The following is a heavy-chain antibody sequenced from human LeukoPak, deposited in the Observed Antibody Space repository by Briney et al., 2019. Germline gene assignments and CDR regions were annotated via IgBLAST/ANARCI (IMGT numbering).Heavy chain of an antibody. D-gene: IGHD5-12*01. V-gene: IGHV4-34*01. Sequence: PSETLSLTCAVYGGSFSGYYWSWIRQPPGKGLEWIGEINHSGGTNYNPSLKSRVTISFDTSKNQFSLKLSSVTAADTALYFCARGHGGYGDWGQGTLVTVSS. J-gene: IGHJ4*02. CDR2: INHSGGT. CDR1: GGSFSGYY. CDR3: ARGHGGYGD.